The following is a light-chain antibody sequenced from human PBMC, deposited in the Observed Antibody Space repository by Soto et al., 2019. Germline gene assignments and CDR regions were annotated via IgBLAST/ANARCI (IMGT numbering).Light chain of an antibody. V-gene: IGKV3-15*01. J-gene: IGKJ1*01. CDR1: QSVSSN. CDR2: GAS. CDR3: QQYDNWPRT. Sequence: EIVMTQSPATLSVSPEERATLSCRASQSVSSNLAWYQQKPGQAPRLLIYGASTRATDIPVRFTGSGSGTEFTFTISSLQSEDFAIYYCQQYDNWPRTFGQGTKVEIK.